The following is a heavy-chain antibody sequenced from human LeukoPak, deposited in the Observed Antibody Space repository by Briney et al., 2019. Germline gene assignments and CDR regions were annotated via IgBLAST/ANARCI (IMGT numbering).Heavy chain of an antibody. CDR1: GFTFSSYT. D-gene: IGHD2-2*01. V-gene: IGHV3-64D*09. CDR3: VAYCSTINCPDY. Sequence: PGGSLRLSCAASGFTFSSYTMHWVRQAPGKGLEYVSAISGNGGITYYADSVKGRFTISRDNSKNTLFLQMSGLRAEDTAVYYCVAYCSTINCPDYWGQGTLVTVSS. J-gene: IGHJ4*02. CDR2: ISGNGGIT.